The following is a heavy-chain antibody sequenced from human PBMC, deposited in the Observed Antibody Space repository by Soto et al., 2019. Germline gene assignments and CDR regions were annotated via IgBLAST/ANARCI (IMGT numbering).Heavy chain of an antibody. Sequence: QVQLVQSGTELRKPGSSVKVSCKVSRGTFSSNAIRWLRQAPGQGLEWIGVIVPVLGSTTYSEKFQGRLTITADKSTSTAYMELSSLRSDDTAVYYCARERCRWLLTGYDYYGMDVWGQGTTVIVSS. J-gene: IGHJ6*02. CDR2: IVPVLGST. V-gene: IGHV1-69*06. CDR1: RGTFSSNA. CDR3: ARERCRWLLTGYDYYGMDV. D-gene: IGHD3-9*01.